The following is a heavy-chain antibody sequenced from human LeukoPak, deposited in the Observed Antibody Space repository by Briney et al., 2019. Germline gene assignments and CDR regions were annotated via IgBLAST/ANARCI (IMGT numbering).Heavy chain of an antibody. CDR1: GGSISSYY. CDR3: AGSAHPRGVWFGESRGGYFDY. Sequence: SETLSLTCTVSGGSISSYYWSWIRQPAGKGLEWIGRIYTSGSTNYNPSLKSRVTMSVDTSKNQFSLKLSSVTAADTAVYYCAGSAHPRGVWFGESRGGYFDYWGQGTLVTVSS. CDR2: IYTSGST. D-gene: IGHD3-10*01. J-gene: IGHJ4*02. V-gene: IGHV4-4*07.